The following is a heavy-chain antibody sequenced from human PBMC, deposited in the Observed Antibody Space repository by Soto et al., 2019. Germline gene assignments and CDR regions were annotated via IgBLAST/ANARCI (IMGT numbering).Heavy chain of an antibody. CDR2: IYPGDSDT. D-gene: IGHD3-22*01. CDR1: GYSFTSYW. J-gene: IGHJ3*02. V-gene: IGHV5-51*01. CDR3: ARERYYYDSSGYQREALDI. Sequence: GESLKISCKGSGYSFTSYWIGWVRQMPGKGLEWMGIIYPGDSDTRYSPSFQGQVTISADKSISTAYLQWSSLKASDTAMYYCARERYYYDSSGYQREALDISGQGTMVTVSS.